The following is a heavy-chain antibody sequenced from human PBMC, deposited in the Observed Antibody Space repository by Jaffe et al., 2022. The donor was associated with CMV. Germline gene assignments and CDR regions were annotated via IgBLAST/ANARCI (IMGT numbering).Heavy chain of an antibody. CDR1: GYTFTSYA. Sequence: QVQLVQSGAEVKKPGASVKVSCKASGYTFTSYAMHWVRQAPGQRLEWMGWINAGNGNTKYSQKFQGRVTITRDTSASTAYMELSSLRSEDTAVYYCARSGAGRQWLVPVFDYWGQGTLVTVSS. CDR2: INAGNGNT. V-gene: IGHV1-3*01. D-gene: IGHD6-19*01. J-gene: IGHJ4*02. CDR3: ARSGAGRQWLVPVFDY.